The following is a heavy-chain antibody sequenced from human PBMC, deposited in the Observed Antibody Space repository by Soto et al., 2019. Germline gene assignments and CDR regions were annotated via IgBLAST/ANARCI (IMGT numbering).Heavy chain of an antibody. CDR2: IYYSGST. CDR1: GGSISSGGYY. D-gene: IGHD3-10*01. J-gene: IGHJ5*02. CDR3: ATLGSCHSASCTNCFDP. V-gene: IGHV4-39*01. Sequence: SETLSLTCTVSGGSISSGGYYWAWIRQPPGKGLEWIANIYYSGSTFYNPSLKSRVTISLDTSKNQFSLKLRSVTAADTAVYYCATLGSCHSASCTNCFDPWGQGTLVTVS.